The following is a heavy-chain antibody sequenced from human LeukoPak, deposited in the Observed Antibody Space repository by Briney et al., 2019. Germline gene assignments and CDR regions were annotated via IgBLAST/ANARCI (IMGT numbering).Heavy chain of an antibody. V-gene: IGHV3-23*01. CDR1: GFTFSTYA. CDR3: AKRGVVIRVILVGFHKEAYYFDS. Sequence: GSLRLSCAASGFTFSTYAMNWVRQAPAKGLEWVSTIGGGGPTTDYADSVKDRFTISRDNSKNTLYLQMNSLRAEDTAVYFCAKRGVVIRVILVGFHKEAYYFDSWGQGALVTVSS. D-gene: IGHD3-22*01. J-gene: IGHJ4*02. CDR2: IGGGGPTT.